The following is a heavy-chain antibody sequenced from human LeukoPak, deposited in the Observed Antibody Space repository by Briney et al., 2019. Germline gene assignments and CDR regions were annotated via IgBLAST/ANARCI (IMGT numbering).Heavy chain of an antibody. Sequence: GGSLRLSCAASGFTFSSYGMQWVRQAPGKGLEWVAVISYDGSNGYYADSVKGRFTISRDNSKNTLYLQMNSLRAEDTAVYYCAKDAPTSYSSGWPIDYWGQGTLVTVSS. CDR2: ISYDGSNG. CDR1: GFTFSSYG. D-gene: IGHD6-19*01. J-gene: IGHJ4*02. CDR3: AKDAPTSYSSGWPIDY. V-gene: IGHV3-30*18.